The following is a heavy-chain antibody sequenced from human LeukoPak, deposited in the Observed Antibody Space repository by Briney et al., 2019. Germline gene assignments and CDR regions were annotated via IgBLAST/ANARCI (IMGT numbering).Heavy chain of an antibody. CDR3: AREFHTDSGTNYFGS. V-gene: IGHV4-31*03. Sequence: TLSLTCTVSGGSINSGDYYWSWIRQHPGKGLEWIGYIYYSGTTYYTPSLKSRVSISVDTSKNQFSLKLSSVTAADTAVYYCAREFHTDSGTNYFGSWGQGTLVTVS. D-gene: IGHD1-1*01. J-gene: IGHJ4*02. CDR2: IYYSGTT. CDR1: GGSINSGDYY.